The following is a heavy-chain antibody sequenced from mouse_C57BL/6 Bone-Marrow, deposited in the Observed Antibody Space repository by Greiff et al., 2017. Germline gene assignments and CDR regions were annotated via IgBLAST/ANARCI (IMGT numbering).Heavy chain of an antibody. CDR3: ARSWIIYYGILFAY. D-gene: IGHD2-1*01. J-gene: IGHJ3*01. Sequence: QVQLQQSGAELMKPGASVKLSCKATGYTFTGYWIEWVKQRPGHGLEWIGEILPGSGSTNYNEKFKGKATFTADTSSNTAYMQLSSLTTEDSVIYYCARSWIIYYGILFAYWGQGTLVTVSA. CDR2: ILPGSGST. CDR1: GYTFTGYW. V-gene: IGHV1-9*01.